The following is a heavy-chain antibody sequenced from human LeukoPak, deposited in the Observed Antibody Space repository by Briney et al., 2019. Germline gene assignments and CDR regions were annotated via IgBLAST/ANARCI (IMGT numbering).Heavy chain of an antibody. V-gene: IGHV4-31*03. J-gene: IGHJ4*02. CDR1: GGSISSGGYY. Sequence: SQTLSLTCTVSGGSISSGGYYWSWIRQHPGKGLEWIGYIYYSGSTYYNPSLKSRVTISVDTSKNQFSLKLSSVTAADTAVYYCARDSWDGGLQHFDYWGQGTQVTVSS. D-gene: IGHD3-16*01. CDR3: ARDSWDGGLQHFDY. CDR2: IYYSGST.